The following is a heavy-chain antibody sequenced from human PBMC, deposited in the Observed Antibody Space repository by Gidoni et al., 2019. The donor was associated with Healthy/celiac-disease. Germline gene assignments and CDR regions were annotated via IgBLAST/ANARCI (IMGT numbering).Heavy chain of an antibody. D-gene: IGHD6-19*01. V-gene: IGHV3-21*01. CDR3: ARDYGGRVDSSGWYYFDY. CDR2: ISSSSSYI. Sequence: APGKGLEWVSSISSSSSYIYYADSVKGRFTISRDNAKNSLYLQMNSLRAEDTAVYYCARDYGGRVDSSGWYYFDYWGQGTLVTVSS. J-gene: IGHJ4*02.